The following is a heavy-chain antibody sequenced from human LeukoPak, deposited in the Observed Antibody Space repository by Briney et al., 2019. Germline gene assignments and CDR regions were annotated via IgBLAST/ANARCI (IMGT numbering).Heavy chain of an antibody. CDR3: ARVHGGGSHPRYFDY. D-gene: IGHD1-26*01. V-gene: IGHV1-46*01. Sequence: ASVKVSCKASGYTFTSYYMHWVRQAPGQGLEWMGIINPSGGSTSYAQKFQGRVTMTRDTSTSTVYMELSSLRSEDTAVYYCARVHGGGSHPRYFDYWGQGTLVTVSS. CDR2: INPSGGST. CDR1: GYTFTSYY. J-gene: IGHJ4*02.